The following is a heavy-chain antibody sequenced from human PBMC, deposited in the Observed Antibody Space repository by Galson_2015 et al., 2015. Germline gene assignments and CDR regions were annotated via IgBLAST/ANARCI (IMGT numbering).Heavy chain of an antibody. V-gene: IGHV6-1*01. CDR2: TYYRSKWYN. CDR1: GDSVSSNSAA. J-gene: IGHJ6*02. D-gene: IGHD3-16*02. CDR3: ARIALGGVIEPYYYYGMDV. Sequence: CAISGDSVSSNSAAWNWIRQSPSRGLEWLGRTYYRSKWYNDYAVSEKSRITINPDTSKNQFSLQLNSVTPEDTAVYYCARIALGGVIEPYYYYGMDVWGQGTTVTVSS.